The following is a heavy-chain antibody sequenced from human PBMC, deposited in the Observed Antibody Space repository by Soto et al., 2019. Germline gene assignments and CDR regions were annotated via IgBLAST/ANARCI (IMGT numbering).Heavy chain of an antibody. J-gene: IGHJ4*02. Sequence: ASVQVSCKASGYTFTGYYMHWVRQAPGQGLEWMGWINPNSGGTNYAQKFQGRVTMTRDTSISTAYMELSRLRSDDTAVYYCAIPYSSSSGAPFDYWGQGTLVTVSS. D-gene: IGHD6-6*01. CDR1: GYTFTGYY. CDR2: INPNSGGT. CDR3: AIPYSSSSGAPFDY. V-gene: IGHV1-2*02.